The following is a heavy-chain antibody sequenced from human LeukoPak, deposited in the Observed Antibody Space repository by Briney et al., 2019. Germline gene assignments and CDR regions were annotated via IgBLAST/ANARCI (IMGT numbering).Heavy chain of an antibody. J-gene: IGHJ5*02. CDR3: ARDTSYYDSSGYYDGGVWFDP. Sequence: PGGSLRLSCAASGFTFSSYWMSWVRQAPGKGLEWVANIKHDGSEKYYVDSVKGRFTISRDNAKNSLYLQMNSLRAEDTAVYYCARDTSYYDSSGYYDGGVWFDPWGQGTLVTVSS. V-gene: IGHV3-7*01. CDR2: IKHDGSEK. D-gene: IGHD3-22*01. CDR1: GFTFSSYW.